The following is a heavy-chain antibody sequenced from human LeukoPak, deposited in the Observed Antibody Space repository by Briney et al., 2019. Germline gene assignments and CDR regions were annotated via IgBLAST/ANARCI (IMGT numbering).Heavy chain of an antibody. Sequence: GGSLRLSCAASGFTFGSYAMSWVRQAPGKGLEWVSAISGSGGSTYYADSVKGRFTISRDNSKNTLYLQMNSLRAEDTAVYYCAKREVDYRVAYWGQGTLVTVSS. J-gene: IGHJ4*02. D-gene: IGHD4-11*01. CDR1: GFTFGSYA. CDR3: AKREVDYRVAY. V-gene: IGHV3-23*01. CDR2: ISGSGGST.